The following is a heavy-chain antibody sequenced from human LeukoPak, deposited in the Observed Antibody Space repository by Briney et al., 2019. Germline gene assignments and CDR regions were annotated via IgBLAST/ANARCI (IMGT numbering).Heavy chain of an antibody. V-gene: IGHV1-2*02. CDR2: INPNSGGT. J-gene: IGHJ4*02. Sequence: ASVKVSCKASGYTFTGYYMHWVRQAPGQGLEWLGRINPNSGGTNYAQKFQGRVTMTRDTSISTAYMDLSGLKFDDTALYYCVRGGDGYNYPPRYWGQGTLVTVSS. CDR3: VRGGDGYNYPPRY. D-gene: IGHD5-24*01. CDR1: GYTFTGYY.